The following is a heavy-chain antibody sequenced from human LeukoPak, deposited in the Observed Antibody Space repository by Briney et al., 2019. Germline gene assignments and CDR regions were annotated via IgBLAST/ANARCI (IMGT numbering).Heavy chain of an antibody. CDR3: ARCSGGSCYYGLDV. CDR1: GGSISSRSYY. V-gene: IGHV4-39*01. D-gene: IGHD2-15*01. Sequence: SETLSLTCTVSGGSISSRSYYWGWIRQPPGEVLEWIGTIYYSGSTYYNPSLKSRVTISVDTSKNQFSLKLSSVTAADTAVYYCARCSGGSCYYGLDVWGQGTTVTVSS. J-gene: IGHJ6*02. CDR2: IYYSGST.